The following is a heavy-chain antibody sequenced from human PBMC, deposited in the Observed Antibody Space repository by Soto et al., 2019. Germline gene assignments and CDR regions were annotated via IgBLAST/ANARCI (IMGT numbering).Heavy chain of an antibody. J-gene: IGHJ3*02. CDR2: IVGSGDNT. Sequence: PGGSLRLSCAAAGFTFSSYTMTWVRQAPGERLEWVSSIVGSGDNTYYADSVKGRFTISRDNSKTTLYLQMNSLRAEDTAVYYCEKYYYGSGSIRAFDIWGQGTMVTVSS. CDR1: GFTFSSYT. D-gene: IGHD3-10*01. CDR3: EKYYYGSGSIRAFDI. V-gene: IGHV3-23*01.